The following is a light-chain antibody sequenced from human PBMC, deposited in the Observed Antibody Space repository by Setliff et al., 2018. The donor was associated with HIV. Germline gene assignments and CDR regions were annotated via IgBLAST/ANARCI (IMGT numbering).Light chain of an antibody. Sequence: QSALTQPPSASGSPGQSVTISCTGTSSDVGGYNYVSWYQQHPGKAPKLMIYEVTKRPSGAPDRFSGSKSGNTASLTVSGLQAEDEADYYCNSKTGDSIYVFGSGTKVTVL. V-gene: IGLV2-8*01. J-gene: IGLJ1*01. CDR1: SSDVGGYNY. CDR2: EVT. CDR3: NSKTGDSIYV.